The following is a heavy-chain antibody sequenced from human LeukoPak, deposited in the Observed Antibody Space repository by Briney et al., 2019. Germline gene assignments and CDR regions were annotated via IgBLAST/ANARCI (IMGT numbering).Heavy chain of an antibody. D-gene: IGHD3-22*01. CDR1: GYTFTSYY. CDR2: INPDSGNT. J-gene: IGHJ4*02. Sequence: GASVKVSCKASGYTFTSYYMHWVRQAPGQGLEWVGIINPDSGNTTYAQKFQGRVTMTRDTSTSTVYMELSSLRSEDTAVYYCARAYYFASSGYYFPVDYWGQGTLVTVSS. CDR3: ARAYYFASSGYYFPVDY. V-gene: IGHV1-46*01.